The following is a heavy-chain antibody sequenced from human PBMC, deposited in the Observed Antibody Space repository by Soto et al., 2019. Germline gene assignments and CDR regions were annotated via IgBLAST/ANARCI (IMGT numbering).Heavy chain of an antibody. CDR1: GFTLSTAW. J-gene: IGHJ5*02. D-gene: IGHD1-7*01. V-gene: IGHV3-15*07. Sequence: GGSLRLSCAASGFTLSTAWMDWVRQAPGRGLEWVGRIKSKTAGGTTDYAAPVRGRFSISRDDSKNMLYLDMNGLKTEDTAVYFCATDRSAYKLQLRYNWFEPWGQGTLVTLSS. CDR3: ATDRSAYKLQLRYNWFEP. CDR2: IKSKTAGGTT.